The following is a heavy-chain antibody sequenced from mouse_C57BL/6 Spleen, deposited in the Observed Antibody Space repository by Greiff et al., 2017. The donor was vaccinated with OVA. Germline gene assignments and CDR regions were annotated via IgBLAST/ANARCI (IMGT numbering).Heavy chain of an antibody. V-gene: IGHV1-59*01. CDR1: GYTFTSYW. D-gene: IGHD1-1*02. J-gene: IGHJ4*01. Sequence: VGRQRPGAELVRPGTSVKLSCKASGYTFTSYWMHWVKQRPGQGLEWIGVIDPSDSYTNYNQKFKGKATLTVDTSSSTAYMQLSSLTSEDSAVYFCARSAGWAMDYWGQGTSVTVSS. CDR2: IDPSDSYT. CDR3: ARSAGWAMDY.